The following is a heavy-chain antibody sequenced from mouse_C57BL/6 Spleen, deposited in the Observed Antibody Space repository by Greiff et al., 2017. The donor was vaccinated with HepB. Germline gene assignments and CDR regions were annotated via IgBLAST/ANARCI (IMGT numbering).Heavy chain of an antibody. Sequence: QVQLQQPGAELVRPGSSVKLSCKASGYTFTSYWMDWVKQRPGQGLEWIGNIYPSDSETHYNQKFKDKATLTVDKSSSTAYMQLSSLTSEDSAVYYCARTIYYFDYWGQGTTLTVSS. J-gene: IGHJ2*01. V-gene: IGHV1-61*01. D-gene: IGHD1-1*01. CDR3: ARTIYYFDY. CDR1: GYTFTSYW. CDR2: IYPSDSET.